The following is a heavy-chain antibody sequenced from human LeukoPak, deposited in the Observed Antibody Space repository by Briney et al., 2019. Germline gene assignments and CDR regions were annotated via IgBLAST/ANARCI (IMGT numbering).Heavy chain of an antibody. V-gene: IGHV3-53*01. Sequence: GGSLRLSCAASGFTFSTYSMGWVRQAPGKGLEWVSEIYSGGSTYYAASVKGRFSISRDNSKNTVYLQMNSLRVEDTAVYYCARELREHGVFDIWGQGIMVTVSS. CDR2: IYSGGST. D-gene: IGHD1-26*01. CDR3: ARELREHGVFDI. J-gene: IGHJ3*02. CDR1: GFTFSTYS.